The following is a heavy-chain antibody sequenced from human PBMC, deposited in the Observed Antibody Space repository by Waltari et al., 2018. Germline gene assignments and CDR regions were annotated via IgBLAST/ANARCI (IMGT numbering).Heavy chain of an antibody. CDR3: ARHPEQLVGYWYFDL. V-gene: IGHV4-38-2*01. J-gene: IGHJ2*01. D-gene: IGHD6-6*01. CDR2: IDHSGSP. Sequence: QVQLQESGPGLVKPSETLSLTCDVSGYSISSGYYWGWIRQPPGTGLAWIGSIDHSGSPYHTHSLKSLLTIALEASKNMFSLKRSYVTAADTAVFYCARHPEQLVGYWYFDLGGRGTLVTVSS. CDR1: GYSISSGYY.